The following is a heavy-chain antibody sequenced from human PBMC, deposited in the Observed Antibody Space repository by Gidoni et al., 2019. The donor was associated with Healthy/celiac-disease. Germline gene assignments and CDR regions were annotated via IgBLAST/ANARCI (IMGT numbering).Heavy chain of an antibody. D-gene: IGHD6-13*01. CDR1: GFTFSSYA. CDR3: AKGREIAAAGSLGEQLRCDP. Sequence: EVQLLESGGGLVQPGGSLRLSCAASGFTFSSYAMRWVRQAPGKGLECVSAISGSGGSTYYADAGKGRCTISRDNAKNTLYLKMNRLRAEDTAVYYCAKGREIAAAGSLGEQLRCDPWGQGTLVTVSS. J-gene: IGHJ5*02. CDR2: ISGSGGST. V-gene: IGHV3-23*01.